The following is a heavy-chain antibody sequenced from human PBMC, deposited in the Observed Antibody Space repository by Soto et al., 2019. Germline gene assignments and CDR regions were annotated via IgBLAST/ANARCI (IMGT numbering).Heavy chain of an antibody. D-gene: IGHD6-19*01. CDR2: ISYDGSNK. CDR3: AKDSSSIAVAGHYYYYYGMDV. CDR1: GFTFSSYG. Sequence: QVPLVESGGGVVQPGRSLRLSCAASGFTFSSYGMHWVRQAPGKGLEWVAVISYDGSNKYYADSVKGRFTISRDNSKNTLYLQMNSLRAEDTAVYYCAKDSSSIAVAGHYYYYYGMDVWGQGTTVTVSS. J-gene: IGHJ6*02. V-gene: IGHV3-30*18.